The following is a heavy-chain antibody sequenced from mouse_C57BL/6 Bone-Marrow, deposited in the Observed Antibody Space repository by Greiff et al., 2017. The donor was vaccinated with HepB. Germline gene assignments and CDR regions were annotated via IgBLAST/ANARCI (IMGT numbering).Heavy chain of an antibody. V-gene: IGHV1-52*01. CDR2: IDPSDSET. J-gene: IGHJ2*01. CDR1: GYTFTSYW. D-gene: IGHD1-1*01. CDR3: ARGKSGSSY. Sequence: QVQLQQPGAELVRPGSSVKLSCKASGYTFTSYWMHWVKQRPIQGLEWIGNIDPSDSETHYNQKFKDKATLTIDKSSSTAYMQLSSLTSEDSAVYYCARGKSGSSYWGQGTTLTVSS.